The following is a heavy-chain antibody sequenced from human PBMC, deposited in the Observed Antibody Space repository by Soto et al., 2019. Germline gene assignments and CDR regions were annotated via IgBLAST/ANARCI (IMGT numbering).Heavy chain of an antibody. V-gene: IGHV5-51*01. CDR2: IFPPDSEI. D-gene: IGHD2-8*01. J-gene: IGHJ4*01. CDR1: GYTFTAYW. Sequence: PGESLKISCQSFGYTFTAYWIARVLQMPGKRLEWMGIIFPPDSEISYSPSFRSHVTISADKSISTAYLQWSSLEASDTAMYYCARHVYPGYCNDGVCYSCDYWRHGTPITVSS. CDR3: ARHVYPGYCNDGVCYSCDY.